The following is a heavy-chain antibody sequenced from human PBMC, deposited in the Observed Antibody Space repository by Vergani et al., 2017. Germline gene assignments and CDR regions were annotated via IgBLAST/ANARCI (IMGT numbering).Heavy chain of an antibody. CDR1: GFTFSSYS. Sequence: EGQLVESGGGLAKPGGSLRLSCAASGFTFSSYSMNWVRQAPGKGLEWVSSISSSSSYIYYADSVKGRFTISRDNAKNSLYLQMNSLRAEDTAVYYCARDAKNWGRDAFDIWGQGTMVTVSS. CDR3: ARDAKNWGRDAFDI. CDR2: ISSSSSYI. V-gene: IGHV3-21*01. D-gene: IGHD7-27*01. J-gene: IGHJ3*02.